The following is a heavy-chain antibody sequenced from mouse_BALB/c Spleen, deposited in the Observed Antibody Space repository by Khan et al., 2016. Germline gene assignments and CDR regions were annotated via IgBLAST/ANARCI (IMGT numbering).Heavy chain of an antibody. CDR2: IDPAHGNT. J-gene: IGHJ3*01. CDR3: ARWSGAY. Sequence: IQLVQSGAELVKPGASVKLSCTASGFNIKDTYMHWVKQRPEQGLEWIGRIDPAHGNTKYDPKFQGKAPITADTSSNPAYLQLSSRTSEDTAVYYCARWSGAYWGQGTLVTVSA. CDR1: GFNIKDTY. V-gene: IGHV14-3*02. D-gene: IGHD3-2*02.